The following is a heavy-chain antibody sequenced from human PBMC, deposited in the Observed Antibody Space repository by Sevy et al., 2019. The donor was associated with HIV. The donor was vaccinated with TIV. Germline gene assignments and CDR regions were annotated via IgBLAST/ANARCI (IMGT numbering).Heavy chain of an antibody. CDR3: VAANTWQDY. CDR2: VNSDGSST. CDR1: GFTFSSYW. Sequence: GGSLRLSCAASGFTFSSYWMHWVPQAPGKGPVWVSGVNSDGSSTNYADSVKGRFTMSRDSAKNTLYLQMNSLRAEGTAVYFCVAANTWQDYWGQGTLVTVSS. V-gene: IGHV3-74*01. J-gene: IGHJ4*02. D-gene: IGHD2-15*01.